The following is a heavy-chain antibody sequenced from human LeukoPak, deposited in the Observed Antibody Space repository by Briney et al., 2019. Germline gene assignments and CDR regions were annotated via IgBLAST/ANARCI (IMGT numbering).Heavy chain of an antibody. CDR2: INHSGST. CDR1: GGSFSGYY. Sequence: PSETLSLTCAVYGGSFSGYYWSWIRQPPGKGLEWIGEINHSGSTNYNPSLKSRVTISVDTSKNQFSLKLSSVTAADTAVYYCARRVAVPAAAKMAAFDIWGQGTMVTVSS. V-gene: IGHV4-34*01. D-gene: IGHD2-2*01. CDR3: ARRVAVPAAAKMAAFDI. J-gene: IGHJ3*02.